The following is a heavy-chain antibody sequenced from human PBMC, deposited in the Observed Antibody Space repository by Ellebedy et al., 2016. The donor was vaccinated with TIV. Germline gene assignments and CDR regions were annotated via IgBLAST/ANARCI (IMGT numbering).Heavy chain of an antibody. Sequence: SETLSLTCTVSGGSISSYYWSWIRQPPGKGLEWVGYIYYGGATNYNPALKSRLPISLDTSKNQFSLKLSSVTAADTAVYYCARDHRVEMTSSGGFDIWGHGTLVTVSS. V-gene: IGHV4-59*01. D-gene: IGHD5-24*01. CDR2: IYYGGAT. J-gene: IGHJ3*02. CDR3: ARDHRVEMTSSGGFDI. CDR1: GGSISSYY.